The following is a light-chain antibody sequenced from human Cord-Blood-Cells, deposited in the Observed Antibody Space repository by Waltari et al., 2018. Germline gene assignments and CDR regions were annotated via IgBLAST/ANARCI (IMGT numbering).Light chain of an antibody. Sequence: DIQMTQTPSSMSASLGDRVNITCRASQSISSYLNWYQQKPGKAPELLIYAASSLQSGVPSRFSGSGSGTDFTLTISSLQPEDFATYYCQQSYSTPPWTFGQGTKVEIK. CDR3: QQSYSTPPWT. V-gene: IGKV1-39*01. J-gene: IGKJ1*01. CDR1: QSISSY. CDR2: AAS.